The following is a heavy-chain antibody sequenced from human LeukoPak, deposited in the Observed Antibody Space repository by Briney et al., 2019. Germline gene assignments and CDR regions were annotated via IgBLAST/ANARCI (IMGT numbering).Heavy chain of an antibody. CDR3: ARAPTPHYDFWSGYFTPYHMDV. CDR1: GYTFTGYY. D-gene: IGHD3-3*01. CDR2: INPNSGGT. Sequence: GASVKVSCKASGYTFTGYYMHWVRQAPGQGLEWMGWINPNSGGTNYAQKVQGRGTMTRDTSSSTAYMELSRLRSDDTAVYYCARAPTPHYDFWSGYFTPYHMDVWGQGTTVTVSS. V-gene: IGHV1-2*02. J-gene: IGHJ6*02.